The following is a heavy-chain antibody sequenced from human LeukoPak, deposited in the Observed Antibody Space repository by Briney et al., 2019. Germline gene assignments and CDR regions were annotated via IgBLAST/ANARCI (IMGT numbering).Heavy chain of an antibody. J-gene: IGHJ5*02. CDR2: INHSGST. Sequence: SETLSLTCAVYGGSFSGYYWSWIRQPPGKGLEWIGEINHSGSTNYNPSLKSRVTISVGTSKNQFSLKLSSVTAADTAVYYCANRFVVVPAAIFTSAGSWFDPWGQGTLVTVSS. D-gene: IGHD2-2*01. CDR3: ANRFVVVPAAIFTSAGSWFDP. V-gene: IGHV4-34*01. CDR1: GGSFSGYY.